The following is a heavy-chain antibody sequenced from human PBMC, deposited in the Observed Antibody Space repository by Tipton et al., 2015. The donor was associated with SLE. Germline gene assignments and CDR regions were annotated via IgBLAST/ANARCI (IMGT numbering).Heavy chain of an antibody. D-gene: IGHD1-14*01. J-gene: IGHJ4*02. CDR2: IYYSGSP. Sequence: TLSLTCTVSGYSISSGYYWGWIRQPPGKGLEWIGSIYYSGSPSYNPSLRSRVTISVDTSKNQFSLKLSSVTAADTAVYYCARTNRLPYRVYFDSWAREPWSPSPQ. V-gene: IGHV4-38-2*02. CDR1: GYSISSGYY. CDR3: ARTNRLPYRVYFDS.